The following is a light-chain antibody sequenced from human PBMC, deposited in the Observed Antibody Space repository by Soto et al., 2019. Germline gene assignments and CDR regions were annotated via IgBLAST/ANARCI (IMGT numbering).Light chain of an antibody. Sequence: QSVQTQPASVSGSPGQSITISCTGTSTDVGSYALVSWYQHHPGKAPKLIIYEGSKRPSGVSNRFSGSKSGNTASLTISGLQAEDEADYYCCSYAGSTTWVFGGGTQLTGL. CDR2: EGS. V-gene: IGLV2-23*01. CDR3: CSYAGSTTWV. J-gene: IGLJ7*01. CDR1: STDVGSYAL.